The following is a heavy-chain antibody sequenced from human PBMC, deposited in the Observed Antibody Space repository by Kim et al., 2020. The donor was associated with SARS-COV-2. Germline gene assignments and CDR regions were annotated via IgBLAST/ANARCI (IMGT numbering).Heavy chain of an antibody. V-gene: IGHV1-69*13. J-gene: IGHJ6*03. CDR3: ARDFVHYDILTGPFVDDYYYYYYMDV. CDR1: GGTFSSYA. D-gene: IGHD3-9*01. Sequence: SVKVSCKASGGTFSSYAISWVRQAPGQGLEWMGGIIPIFGTANYAQKFQGRVTITADESTSTAYMELSSLRSEDTAVYYCARDFVHYDILTGPFVDDYYYYYYMDVWGKGTTVTVSS. CDR2: IIPIFGTA.